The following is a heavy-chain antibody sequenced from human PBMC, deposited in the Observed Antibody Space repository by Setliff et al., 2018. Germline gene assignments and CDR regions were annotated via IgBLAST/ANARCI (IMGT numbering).Heavy chain of an antibody. CDR3: ARDFGSTWLNYFDY. D-gene: IGHD6-13*01. Sequence: PGGSLRLSCAASGFTFSSYAMHWVRQAPGKGLEWVAVISYDGSNKYYADSVKGRFTISRDNSKNTLYLQMNSLRAEDTAVYYCARDFGSTWLNYFDYWGQGTLVTVSS. CDR1: GFTFSSYA. CDR2: ISYDGSNK. V-gene: IGHV3-30*01. J-gene: IGHJ4*02.